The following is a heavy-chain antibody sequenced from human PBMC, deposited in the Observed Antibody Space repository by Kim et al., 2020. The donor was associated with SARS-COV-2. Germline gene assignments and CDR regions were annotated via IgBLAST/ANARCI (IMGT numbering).Heavy chain of an antibody. CDR2: IGTTDDP. J-gene: IGHJ5*02. D-gene: IGHD2-21*02. CDR3: TRVKAYCGGDCGYDL. Sequence: GGSLRLSCVVSGFTFSNYDMYWVRQVAGKGLEWVSTIGTTDDPFYSDSVKGRFTISRDNAKNSQYLQMNSLRVGDTALYYCTRVKAYCGGDCGYDLWGQGTLVTVTS. CDR1: GFTFSNYD. V-gene: IGHV3-13*05.